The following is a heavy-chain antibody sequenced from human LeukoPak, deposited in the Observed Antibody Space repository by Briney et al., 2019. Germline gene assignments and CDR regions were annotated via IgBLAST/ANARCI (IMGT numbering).Heavy chain of an antibody. CDR2: TYYSSKWYN. CDR3: ARVGRTGGAKKAAGTR. J-gene: IGHJ4*02. Sequence: SQTLSLTCAISGDSVSSNSAAWNWIRQSPSRGLQWLGRTYYSSKWYNDYAVSVKSRITINPDTSKNQFSLQLNSVTPEDTAAYYCARVGRTGGAKKAAGTRWGQGTLVTVSS. V-gene: IGHV6-1*01. CDR1: GDSVSSNSAA. D-gene: IGHD6-13*01.